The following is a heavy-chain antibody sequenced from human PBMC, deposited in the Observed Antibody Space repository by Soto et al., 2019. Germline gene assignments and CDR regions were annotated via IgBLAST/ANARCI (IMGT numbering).Heavy chain of an antibody. CDR1: GGSISSYY. CDR3: ARGHYGRTTRRFDY. CDR2: IYYSGST. Sequence: PSETLSLTCTVSGGSISSYYWSWIRQPPGKGLEWIGYIYYSGSTNYNPSLKSRVTISLDTSKNQFSLKLSSVTAADTAVYYCARGHYGRTTRRFDYWGQGTMVTVSS. V-gene: IGHV4-59*01. J-gene: IGHJ4*02. D-gene: IGHD3-10*01.